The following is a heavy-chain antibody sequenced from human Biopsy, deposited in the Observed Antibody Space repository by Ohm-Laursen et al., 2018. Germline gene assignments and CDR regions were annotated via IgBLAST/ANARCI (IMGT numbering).Heavy chain of an antibody. CDR2: IYDRGSTA. J-gene: IGHJ4*02. CDR3: ARGMRSSGWPYFDS. Sequence: SETLSLTCIVSGDSVSSGSFYWTWIRQPPGQGLEYIGYIYDRGSTANYNPSLESPVTMSVDMPKNQFSLKLSSVTAADTAIYYCARGMRSSGWPYFDSWGQGTLVTVSS. D-gene: IGHD6-19*01. V-gene: IGHV4-61*01. CDR1: GDSVSSGSFY.